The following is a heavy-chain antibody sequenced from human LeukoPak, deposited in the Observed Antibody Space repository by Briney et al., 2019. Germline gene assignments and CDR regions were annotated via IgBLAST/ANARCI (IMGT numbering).Heavy chain of an antibody. J-gene: IGHJ4*02. CDR2: IYTSGST. D-gene: IGHD3-22*01. V-gene: IGHV4-61*02. CDR1: GGSISSGSYY. Sequence: SQTLSLTCTVSGGSISSGSYYWSWIRQPAGKGLEWIGRIYTSGSTNYNPSLKSRVTISVDTSKNQFSLKLSSVTAADTAVYYCARDTGGGGSGYYYSWGQGTLVTVSS. CDR3: ARDTGGGGSGYYYS.